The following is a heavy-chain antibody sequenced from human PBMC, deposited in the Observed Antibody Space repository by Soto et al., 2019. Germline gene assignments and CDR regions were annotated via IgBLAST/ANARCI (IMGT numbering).Heavy chain of an antibody. D-gene: IGHD2-8*02. J-gene: IGHJ4*02. CDR1: GFTFSSYA. V-gene: IGHV3-64*01. CDR3: CTEFDY. CDR2: ISSNGGST. Sequence: QPGGSLRLSCAASGFTFSSYAMHWVRQAPGKGLEYVSAISSNGGSTYYANSVKGRFTISRDNSKNTLYLQMGSLRAEDMAVYYCCTEFDYWGQGTLVTVSS.